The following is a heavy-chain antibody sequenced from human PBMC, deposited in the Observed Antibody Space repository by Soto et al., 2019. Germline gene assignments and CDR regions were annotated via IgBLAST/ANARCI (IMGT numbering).Heavy chain of an antibody. Sequence: EVQLLESGGGLVQPGGSLRLSCAASGFTFSSYAMSWVRQAPGKGLEWVSAISGSGGSTYYADSVKGRFTISRDNSKNTLYLQMNSLRAEDTAVYYCEGDLGYCSGGSCFGSYYYYGMDVWGQGTTVTVSS. CDR2: ISGSGGST. CDR1: GFTFSSYA. J-gene: IGHJ6*02. D-gene: IGHD2-15*01. CDR3: EGDLGYCSGGSCFGSYYYYGMDV. V-gene: IGHV3-23*01.